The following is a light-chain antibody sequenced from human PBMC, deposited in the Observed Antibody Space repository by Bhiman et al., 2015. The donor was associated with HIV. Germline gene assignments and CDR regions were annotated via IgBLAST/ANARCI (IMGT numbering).Light chain of an antibody. CDR1: ILARKY. J-gene: IGLJ1*01. Sequence: SYELTQPSSVSVSPGQTVKITCSGDILARKYARWFQQKPGQAPMLIIYEDIERPSGIPERISGSSSGTTVTLTISGAQVEDEADYYCQAWDSSTGVFGPGTRVTVL. CDR2: EDI. V-gene: IGLV3-27*01. CDR3: QAWDSSTGV.